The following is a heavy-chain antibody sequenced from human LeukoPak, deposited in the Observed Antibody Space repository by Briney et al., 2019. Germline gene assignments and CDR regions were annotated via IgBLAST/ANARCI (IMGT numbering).Heavy chain of an antibody. V-gene: IGHV1-24*01. Sequence: ASVKVSCKVSGYTLTELSMHWVRQAPGKGLEWMGGFDPEDGETIYAQKFQGRVTMTEDTSTDTAYMELSSLRSEDTAVYYCARGHRRFGEFFYYYYYMDVWGKGTTVTVPS. D-gene: IGHD3-10*01. CDR2: FDPEDGET. CDR1: GYTLTELS. CDR3: ARGHRRFGEFFYYYYYMDV. J-gene: IGHJ6*03.